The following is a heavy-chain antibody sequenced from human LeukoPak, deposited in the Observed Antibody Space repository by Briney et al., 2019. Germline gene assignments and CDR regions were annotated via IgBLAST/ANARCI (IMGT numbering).Heavy chain of an antibody. Sequence: PSETLSLTCTVSGGSISSYYWSCIRQPPGEGLEWLGYIYYSGSTNYNPSLKSRVTISVDTSKNQFSLKLSSVTAADTAVYYCARGRMVYAYAFDIWGQGTMVTVSS. CDR2: IYYSGST. CDR1: GGSISSYY. V-gene: IGHV4-59*01. D-gene: IGHD2-8*01. J-gene: IGHJ3*02. CDR3: ARGRMVYAYAFDI.